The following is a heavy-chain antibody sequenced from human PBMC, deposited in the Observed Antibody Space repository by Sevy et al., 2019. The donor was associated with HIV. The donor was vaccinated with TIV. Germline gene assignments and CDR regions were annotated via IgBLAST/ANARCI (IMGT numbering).Heavy chain of an antibody. V-gene: IGHV3-23*01. D-gene: IGHD3-10*01. CDR2: ISGSGGST. J-gene: IGHJ4*02. Sequence: GGSLRLSCAASGFTFSSYAMSWVRQAPGKGLEWVSAISGSGGSTYYADSVKGRFTISRDNSKNTLDLQMNSLRAEDTAVYYCAKPPTGYGSGSYTYYFDYWGQGTLVTVSS. CDR1: GFTFSSYA. CDR3: AKPPTGYGSGSYTYYFDY.